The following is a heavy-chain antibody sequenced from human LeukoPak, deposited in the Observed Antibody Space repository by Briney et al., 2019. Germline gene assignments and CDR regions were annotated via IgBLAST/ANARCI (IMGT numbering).Heavy chain of an antibody. CDR1: GYSFTSYW. J-gene: IGHJ5*02. D-gene: IGHD2-15*01. Sequence: GESLKISCKGSGYSFTSYWIGWVRQMPGKGLEWMGIIYPGDSDTRYSPSFQGQVTISADKSISTAYLQWSSLKASDTAMYYRARVVVVAATTGWFDPWGQGTLVTVSS. CDR3: ARVVVVAATTGWFDP. CDR2: IYPGDSDT. V-gene: IGHV5-51*01.